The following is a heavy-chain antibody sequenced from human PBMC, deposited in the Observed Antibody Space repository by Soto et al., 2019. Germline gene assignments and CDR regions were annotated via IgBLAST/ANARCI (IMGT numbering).Heavy chain of an antibody. D-gene: IGHD3-3*01. CDR3: ARGGRASGYYQNYYYYYMDV. CDR2: INHSGST. J-gene: IGHJ6*03. CDR1: GGSFSGYY. V-gene: IGHV4-34*01. Sequence: QVQLQQWGAGLLKPSETLSLTCAVYGGSFSGYYWSWIRQPPGKGLEWIGEINHSGSTNYNPSLKSRVPISVDTSKNQFSLKLSSVTAADTAVYYCARGGRASGYYQNYYYYYMDVWGKGTTVTVSS.